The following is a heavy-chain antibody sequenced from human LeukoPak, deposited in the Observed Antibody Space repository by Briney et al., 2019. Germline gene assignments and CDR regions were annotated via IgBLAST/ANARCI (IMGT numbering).Heavy chain of an antibody. D-gene: IGHD6-13*01. CDR3: ARTSSWYAGAWFDS. CDR2: IYFSGTP. J-gene: IGHJ5*01. V-gene: IGHV4-39*01. CDR1: RGSIRTADYY. Sequence: SETLSLTCTVSRGSIRTADYYWAWVRQPPGEGLEWLGSIYFSGTPYFNPSLKSRVAVSIDTSKNQFSLKVISVNASDTAVYFCARTSSWYAGAWFDSWGQGTLVTVSS.